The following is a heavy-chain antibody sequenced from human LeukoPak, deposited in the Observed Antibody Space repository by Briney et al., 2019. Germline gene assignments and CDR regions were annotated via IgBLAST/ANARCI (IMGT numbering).Heavy chain of an antibody. CDR3: ARQSIVLMVYALDY. CDR2: MNLNSGNT. CDR1: GYTFTSYD. Sequence: GASVKVSCKASGYTFTSYDINWVRQATGQGLEWMGWMNLNSGNTGYAQKFQGRVTMTRNTSISTAYMELSSLRSEDTAVYYCARQSIVLMVYALDYWGQGTLVTVSS. V-gene: IGHV1-8*01. J-gene: IGHJ4*02. D-gene: IGHD2-8*01.